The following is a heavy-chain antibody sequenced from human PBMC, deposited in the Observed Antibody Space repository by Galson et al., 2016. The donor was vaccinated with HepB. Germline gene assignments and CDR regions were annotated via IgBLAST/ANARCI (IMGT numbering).Heavy chain of an antibody. Sequence: SLRLSCAASGFTSSSYWMQWVRQVPGKGLVWVSRINSDGSRTSYADSVKGRFTISGDNAKNTLYLQMDSLRAEDTAVYYCARDWYFDVWGRGTLVSVSS. CDR1: GFTSSSYW. J-gene: IGHJ2*01. V-gene: IGHV3-74*01. CDR3: ARDWYFDV. CDR2: INSDGSRT.